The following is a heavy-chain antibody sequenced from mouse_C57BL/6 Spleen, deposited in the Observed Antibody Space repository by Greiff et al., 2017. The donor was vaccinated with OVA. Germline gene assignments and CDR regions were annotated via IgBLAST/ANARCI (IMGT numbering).Heavy chain of an antibody. CDR2: INPNNGGT. J-gene: IGHJ4*01. Sequence: EVQLQQSGPELVKPGASVKIPCKASGYTFTDYNMDWVKQSHGKSLEWIGDINPNNGGTIYNQKFKGKATLTVDKSSSTAYMELRSLTSEDTAVYYCARNKDSSGYWYYAMDYWGQGTSVTVSS. D-gene: IGHD3-2*02. V-gene: IGHV1-18*01. CDR3: ARNKDSSGYWYYAMDY. CDR1: GYTFTDYN.